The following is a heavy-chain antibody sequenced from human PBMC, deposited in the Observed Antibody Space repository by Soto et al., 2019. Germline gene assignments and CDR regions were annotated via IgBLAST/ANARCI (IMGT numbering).Heavy chain of an antibody. CDR3: AAELPDYYDSSGYYPGSPFDY. Sequence: SVKVSCKASGFTFTSSAGQWVRQARGQRLEWIGWIVVGSGNTNYAQKFQERVTITRDMSTSTAYMELSSLRSEDTAVYYCAAELPDYYDSSGYYPGSPFDYWGQGTLVTVS. CDR2: IVVGSGNT. D-gene: IGHD3-22*01. V-gene: IGHV1-58*01. J-gene: IGHJ4*02. CDR1: GFTFTSSA.